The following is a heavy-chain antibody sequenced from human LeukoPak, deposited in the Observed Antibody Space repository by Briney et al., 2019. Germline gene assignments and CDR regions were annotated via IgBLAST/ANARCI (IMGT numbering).Heavy chain of an antibody. D-gene: IGHD5-12*01. CDR3: ARGKYGGYFIDY. Sequence: GGSPRLSCAASGFTFSSYGMHWVRQAPGKGLEWVAFIRYDGSNKYYADSVKGRFTISRDNAKNTVYLQMNSLRAEDTAVYYCARGKYGGYFIDYWGQGTLVTVSS. V-gene: IGHV3-30*02. J-gene: IGHJ4*02. CDR1: GFTFSSYG. CDR2: IRYDGSNK.